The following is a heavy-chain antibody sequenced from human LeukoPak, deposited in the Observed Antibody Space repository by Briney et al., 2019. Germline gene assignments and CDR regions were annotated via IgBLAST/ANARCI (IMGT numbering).Heavy chain of an antibody. CDR1: GGSISNGNW. Sequence: SGTLSLTCGVSGGSISNGNWWSWVRQPPGKGLEWIGEIHRSGSTNCNPSLKSRVTISVDKSKNQFSLMLTSVTAADTAVYYCARGQEIKFSGSYVPFDYWGQGILVTVSS. J-gene: IGHJ4*02. D-gene: IGHD1-26*01. CDR3: ARGQEIKFSGSYVPFDY. V-gene: IGHV4-4*02. CDR2: IHRSGST.